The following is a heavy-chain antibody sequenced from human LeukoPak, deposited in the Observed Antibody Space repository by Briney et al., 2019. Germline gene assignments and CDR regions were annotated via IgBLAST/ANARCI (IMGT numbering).Heavy chain of an antibody. CDR3: ARVHSYDTPNAANWFDP. J-gene: IGHJ5*02. CDR1: GYTFTGYY. V-gene: IGHV1-2*06. Sequence: GASVKVSCKASGYTFTGYYMHWVRQAPGQGLEWMGRINPNSGGTNYAQKFQGRVTMTRDTSISTAYMELGRLRSDDTAVYYCARVHSYDTPNAANWFDPWGQGTLVTVSS. CDR2: INPNSGGT. D-gene: IGHD5-18*01.